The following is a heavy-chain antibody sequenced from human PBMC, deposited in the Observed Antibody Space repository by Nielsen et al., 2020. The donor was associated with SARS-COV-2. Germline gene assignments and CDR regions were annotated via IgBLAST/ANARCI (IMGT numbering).Heavy chain of an antibody. CDR1: GGSISSGGYY. J-gene: IGHJ3*02. V-gene: IGHV4-31*03. D-gene: IGHD3-22*01. CDR2: IYYSGST. CDR3: ARGTMIVVVIGAFDI. Sequence: SETLSLTCTVSGGSISSGGYYWSWIRQHPGKGLEWIGYIYYSGSTYYNPSLKSRVTISVDTSKNQFSLKLSSVTAADTAVYYCARGTMIVVVIGAFDIWGQGTMVIVSS.